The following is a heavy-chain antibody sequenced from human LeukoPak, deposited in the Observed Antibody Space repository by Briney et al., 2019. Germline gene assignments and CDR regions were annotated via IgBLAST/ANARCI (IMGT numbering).Heavy chain of an antibody. J-gene: IGHJ4*02. D-gene: IGHD3-22*01. CDR3: AKIDSSGYYGSDY. V-gene: IGHV4-34*01. Sequence: SETLSLTCAVYGGSFSGYYWGWIRQPPGKGREWIGEINHSGDTNYSPSLESRVTISVDTSKNQFSLKLRSVTAADTAVYYCAKIDSSGYYGSDYGGQGTLVTVSS. CDR2: INHSGDT. CDR1: GGSFSGYY.